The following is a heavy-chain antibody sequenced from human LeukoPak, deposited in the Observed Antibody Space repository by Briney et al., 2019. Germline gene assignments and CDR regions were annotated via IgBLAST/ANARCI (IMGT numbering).Heavy chain of an antibody. J-gene: IGHJ4*02. CDR2: VNHLGRT. D-gene: IGHD4-23*01. CDR3: ARGSASGITPIDY. V-gene: IGHV4-34*01. Sequence: SETLSLTCAVSGGSFSVYYWSWVRQPPGKGLEWIGEVNHLGRTNYNPSLKSRVTMSLDTSKKEVSLKLTSVTAADTAVYYCARGSASGITPIDYWGQGTLVTVSS. CDR1: GGSFSVYY.